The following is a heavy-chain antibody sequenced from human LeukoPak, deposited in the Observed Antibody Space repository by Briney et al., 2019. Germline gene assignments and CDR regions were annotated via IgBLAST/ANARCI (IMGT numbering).Heavy chain of an antibody. D-gene: IGHD6-13*01. CDR1: GYTLTELS. J-gene: IGHJ4*02. Sequence: ASVKVSCKVSGYTLTELSMHWVRQAPGKGLEWMGGFDPEDGETIYAQKFQGRVTMTEDTSTDTAYMELSSLRSEDTAVNYCATAQLAAGTGTYYFDYWGQGTLVTVSS. CDR2: FDPEDGET. V-gene: IGHV1-24*01. CDR3: ATAQLAAGTGTYYFDY.